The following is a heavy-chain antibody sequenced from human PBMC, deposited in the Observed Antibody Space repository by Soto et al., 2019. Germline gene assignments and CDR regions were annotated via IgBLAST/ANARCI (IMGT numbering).Heavy chain of an antibody. Sequence: SVKVSCKASGGTFSSYAISWVRQAPGQGLEWMGGIIPIFGTANCAQKFQGRVTITADGSTSTAYMELSSLRSEDTAVYYCAILSGYPRPPCFYYGMDVWGQGTTVTVSS. CDR2: IIPIFGTA. CDR1: GGTFSSYA. CDR3: AILSGYPRPPCFYYGMDV. J-gene: IGHJ6*02. D-gene: IGHD3-9*01. V-gene: IGHV1-69*13.